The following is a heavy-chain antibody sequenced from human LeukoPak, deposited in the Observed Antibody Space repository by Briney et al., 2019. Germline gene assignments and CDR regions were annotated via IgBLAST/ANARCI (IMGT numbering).Heavy chain of an antibody. Sequence: PSETLSLTCTVSGGSIGSSSYYWGWIRQPPGKGLEWIGSIYYSGSTYYNPSLKSRVTISVDTSKNQFSLKLSSVTAADTAVYYCARHEYIAARPDYWGQGTLVTVSS. D-gene: IGHD6-6*01. CDR3: ARHEYIAARPDY. V-gene: IGHV4-39*01. CDR2: IYYSGST. J-gene: IGHJ4*02. CDR1: GGSIGSSSYY.